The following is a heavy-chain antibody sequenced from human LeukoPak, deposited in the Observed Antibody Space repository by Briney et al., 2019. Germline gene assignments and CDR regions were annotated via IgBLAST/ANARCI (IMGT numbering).Heavy chain of an antibody. CDR3: ARVASGNYRFDP. CDR2: MYNSGRT. J-gene: IGHJ5*02. V-gene: IGHV4-31*03. D-gene: IGHD1-26*01. Sequence: TLSLTCTVSGDSISSGAYCWSWIRQHPEKGLEWIGYMYNSGRTYYNPSLESRVTISVDTSKNQFSLRLSSVTAADTAVYYCARVASGNYRFDPWGQGTLVTVSS. CDR1: GDSISSGAYC.